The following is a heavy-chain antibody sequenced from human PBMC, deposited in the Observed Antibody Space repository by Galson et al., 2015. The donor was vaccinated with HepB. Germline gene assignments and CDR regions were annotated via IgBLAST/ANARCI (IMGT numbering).Heavy chain of an antibody. V-gene: IGHV1-2*02. CDR3: ARLGYDSSGYYYEDY. D-gene: IGHD3-22*01. CDR1: GYTFTGYY. CDR2: INPNSGGT. Sequence: SVKVSCKASGYTFTGYYMHWVRQAPGQGLEWMGWINPNSGGTNYAQKFQGRVTMTRDTSISTAYLQWSSLKASDTAMYYCARLGYDSSGYYYEDYWGQGTLVTVSS. J-gene: IGHJ4*02.